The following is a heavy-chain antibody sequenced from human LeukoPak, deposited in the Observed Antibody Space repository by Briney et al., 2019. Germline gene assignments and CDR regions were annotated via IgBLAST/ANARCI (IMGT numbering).Heavy chain of an antibody. Sequence: GGSLRLSCATSGFTFSSYSMNWVRQAPGKGLEWVSSISSSSSYIYYADSVKGRFTISRDNAKNSLYLQMNSLRAEDTAVYYCAIVGARRYGTDYWGQGTLVTVSS. CDR3: AIVGARRYGTDY. V-gene: IGHV3-21*01. J-gene: IGHJ4*02. CDR2: ISSSSSYI. D-gene: IGHD1-26*01. CDR1: GFTFSSYS.